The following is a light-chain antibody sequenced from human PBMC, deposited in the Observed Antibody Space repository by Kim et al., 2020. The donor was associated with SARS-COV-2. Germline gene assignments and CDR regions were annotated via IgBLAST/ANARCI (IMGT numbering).Light chain of an antibody. CDR2: GAS. CDR1: QRVSSN. CDR3: QQYNNWPLT. V-gene: IGKV3-15*01. J-gene: IGKJ1*01. Sequence: LSPGARAPRSCSASQRVSSNLAWYHQKPGQAPRLLIYGASTRATGIPARFSGSGSGTEFTLTISSLQSEDFAVYYCQQYNNWPLTFGQGTKVDIK.